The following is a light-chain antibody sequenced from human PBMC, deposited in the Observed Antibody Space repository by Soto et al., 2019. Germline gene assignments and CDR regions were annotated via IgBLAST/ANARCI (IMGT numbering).Light chain of an antibody. J-gene: IGKJ5*01. CDR2: RAS. Sequence: EIVLTQSPGTLYVSPGERVTVSCRASQSVSDNLAWYQQKPGQGPRLLVYRASTRTLGIPARFSGSESGTEFTLTISSLQSEDFAVYYCQQYNTWPITFGQGTRLE. V-gene: IGKV3-15*01. CDR3: QQYNTWPIT. CDR1: QSVSDN.